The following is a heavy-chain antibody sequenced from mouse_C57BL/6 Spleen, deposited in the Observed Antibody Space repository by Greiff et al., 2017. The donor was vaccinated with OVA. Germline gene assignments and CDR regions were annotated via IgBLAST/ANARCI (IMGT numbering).Heavy chain of an antibody. CDR1: GYTFTSYW. V-gene: IGHV1-64*01. CDR2: IHPNSGST. Sequence: VQLQQPGAELVKPGASVKLSCKASGYTFTSYWMHWVKQRPGQGLEWIGMIHPNSGSTNYNEKFKSKATLTVDKSSSTAYMRRSSLTYEDSAVYDGAREEYYYDSNFDFGGKGTTLTVAS. CDR3: AREEYYYDSNFDF. J-gene: IGHJ2*01. D-gene: IGHD1-1*01.